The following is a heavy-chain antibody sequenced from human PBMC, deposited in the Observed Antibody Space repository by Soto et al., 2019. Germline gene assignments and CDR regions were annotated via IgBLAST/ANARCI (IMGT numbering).Heavy chain of an antibody. Sequence: SATLSLTCTVSGGSISSSSYYWGWIRQPPGKGLEWIGSIYYSGSTYYNPSLKSRVTISVDTSKNQFSLKLSSVTAADTAVYYCASRRGFCSSTSCYWGYYYYYGMDVWGQGTTVTVSS. V-gene: IGHV4-39*01. J-gene: IGHJ6*02. D-gene: IGHD2-2*01. CDR2: IYYSGST. CDR3: ASRRGFCSSTSCYWGYYYYYGMDV. CDR1: GGSISSSSYY.